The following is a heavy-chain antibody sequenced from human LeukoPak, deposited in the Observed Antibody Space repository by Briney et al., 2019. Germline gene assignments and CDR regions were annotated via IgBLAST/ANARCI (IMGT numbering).Heavy chain of an antibody. D-gene: IGHD3-10*01. CDR2: IWYDGSNK. CDR3: AREDYYGSGSYQTYYYGMDV. Sequence: GGSLRLSCAASGFTFSSYGMHWVRQAPGKGLEWVAVIWYDGSNKYYADSVKGRFTISRDNSKNTLYLQMNSLRAEDTAVYYCAREDYYGSGSYQTYYYGMDVWGQGTTVTVSS. CDR1: GFTFSSYG. J-gene: IGHJ6*02. V-gene: IGHV3-33*01.